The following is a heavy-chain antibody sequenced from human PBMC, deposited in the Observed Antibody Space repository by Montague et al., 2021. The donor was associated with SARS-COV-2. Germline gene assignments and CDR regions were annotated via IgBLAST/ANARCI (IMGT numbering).Heavy chain of an antibody. CDR1: GASFSNYY. Sequence: SETRSLTCAVYGASFSNYYWSWIRQSPGKGLEWVGEINHSGYTDYNPSLESRLTISLDSSKKQFSLKMTSVTAADTAIYYCASAPRYSFGFWAYWGQGTLVSVSS. D-gene: IGHD5-12*01. CDR2: INHSGYT. CDR3: ASAPRYSFGFWAY. J-gene: IGHJ4*02. V-gene: IGHV4-34*01.